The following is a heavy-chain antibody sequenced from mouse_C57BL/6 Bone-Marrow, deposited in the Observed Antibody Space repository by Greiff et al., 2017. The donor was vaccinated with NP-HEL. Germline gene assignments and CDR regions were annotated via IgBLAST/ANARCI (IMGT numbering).Heavy chain of an antibody. CDR2: IYPRSGNT. D-gene: IGHD3-2*02. J-gene: IGHJ2*01. Sequence: VKLVESGAELARPGASVKLSCKASGYTFTSYGISWVKQRTGQGLEWIGEIYPRSGNTYYNEKFKGKATLTADKSSSTAYIELRSLTSEDSAVYFCARQSSGYGSSYFDYWGQGTTLTVSS. CDR3: ARQSSGYGSSYFDY. V-gene: IGHV1-81*01. CDR1: GYTFTSYG.